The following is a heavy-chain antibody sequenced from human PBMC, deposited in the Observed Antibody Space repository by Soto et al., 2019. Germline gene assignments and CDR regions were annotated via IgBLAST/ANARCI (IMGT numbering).Heavy chain of an antibody. CDR2: ISGSGGST. J-gene: IGHJ6*02. CDR1: GFTFSSYA. D-gene: IGHD3-10*01. CDR3: AKGWRGGVRGVIITYGMDV. Sequence: EVQLLESGGGLVQPGGSLRLSCAASGFTFSSYAMSWVRQAPGKGLEWVSAISGSGGSTYYADSVKGRFTISRDNSKNTLYLQMNRLRAEDTAVYYCAKGWRGGVRGVIITYGMDVWGQGTTVTVSS. V-gene: IGHV3-23*01.